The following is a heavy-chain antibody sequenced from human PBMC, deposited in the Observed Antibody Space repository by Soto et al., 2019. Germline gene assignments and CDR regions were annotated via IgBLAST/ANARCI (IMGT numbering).Heavy chain of an antibody. D-gene: IGHD2-2*01. J-gene: IGHJ5*02. V-gene: IGHV3-7*01. CDR1: GFIFSNYW. CDR3: ARDAVLLVPASTRGFFDP. Sequence: PGGSLRLSCAASGFIFSNYWMSWVRQAPGKGLEWVANIKQDGSERYYVDSVKGRFTISRDNAKNSLYLQMNSLRPEDTAIYYCARDAVLLVPASTRGFFDPCGQGTLVTVSS. CDR2: IKQDGSER.